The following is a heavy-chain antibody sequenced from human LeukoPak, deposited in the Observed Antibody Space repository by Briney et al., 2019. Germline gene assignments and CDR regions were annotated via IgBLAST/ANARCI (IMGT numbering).Heavy chain of an antibody. CDR3: ARSVSSYDSSGYEY. CDR1: GYTFTSYA. D-gene: IGHD3-22*01. Sequence: ASVKVSCKASGYTFTSYAMHWVRQAPGQRLEWMGWINAGNGNTKYSQKFQGRVTITRDTSASTAYMELSSLRSEDTAVYYCARSVSSYDSSGYEYWGQGTLVTVSS. J-gene: IGHJ4*02. CDR2: INAGNGNT. V-gene: IGHV1-3*01.